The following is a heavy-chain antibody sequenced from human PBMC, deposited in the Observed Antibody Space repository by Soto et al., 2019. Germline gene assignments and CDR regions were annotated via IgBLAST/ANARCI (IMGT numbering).Heavy chain of an antibody. D-gene: IGHD6-6*01. V-gene: IGHV3-33*01. CDR3: ARAEVYRYSSSSDYYYYGMDV. CDR2: IWYDGSNK. CDR1: GFTFSSYG. Sequence: GGSLRLSCAASGFTFSSYGMHWVRQAPGKGLEWVAVIWYDGSNKYYADSVKGRFTISRDNSKNTLYLQMNSLRAEDTAVYYCARAEVYRYSSSSDYYYYGMDVWGQGTTVTVSS. J-gene: IGHJ6*02.